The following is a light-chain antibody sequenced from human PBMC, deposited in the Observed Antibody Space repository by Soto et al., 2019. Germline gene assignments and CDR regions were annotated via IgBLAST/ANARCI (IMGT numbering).Light chain of an antibody. Sequence: DIQMTQSPSSLSASVGDRVTITCRASQGISNYLAWYQQKPGKVPKLLIYAASTLQPGVPSRFSGSGSGTDFTLTISSLQPEDVATYYCQKYNSAPSWTFGQGTKVEIK. CDR3: QKYNSAPSWT. CDR1: QGISNY. J-gene: IGKJ1*01. V-gene: IGKV1-27*01. CDR2: AAS.